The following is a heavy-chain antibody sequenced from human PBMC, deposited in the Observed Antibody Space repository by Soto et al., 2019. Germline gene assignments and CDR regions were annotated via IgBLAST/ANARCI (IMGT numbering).Heavy chain of an antibody. Sequence: QVQLQESGPGLVKPSQTLSLTCSVSGGSIGSGDYYWSWIRQHPGKGLEWIGSIYYNGSTCYNPSLKSRLTISVDTSKNQFSLRLSSVTAADTAVYYCAREVTQGYYYYAMDVWGQGTTVTVSS. CDR2: IYYNGST. V-gene: IGHV4-31*03. CDR3: AREVTQGYYYYAMDV. J-gene: IGHJ6*02. D-gene: IGHD4-4*01. CDR1: GGSIGSGDYY.